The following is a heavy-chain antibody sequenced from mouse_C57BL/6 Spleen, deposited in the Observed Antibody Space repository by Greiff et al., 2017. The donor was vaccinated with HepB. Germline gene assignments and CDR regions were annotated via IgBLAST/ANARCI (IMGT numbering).Heavy chain of an antibody. V-gene: IGHV1-62-2*01. CDR3: ARHEKGRWLYYAMDY. J-gene: IGHJ4*01. D-gene: IGHD2-3*01. Sequence: VKLQQPGAELVMPGASVKLSCKASGYTFTEYTIHWVKQRSGQGLEWIGWFYPGSGSIKYNEKFKDKATLTADKSSSTVYMELSRLTSEDSAVYFCARHEKGRWLYYAMDYWGQGTSVTVSS. CDR2: FYPGSGSI. CDR1: GYTFTEYT.